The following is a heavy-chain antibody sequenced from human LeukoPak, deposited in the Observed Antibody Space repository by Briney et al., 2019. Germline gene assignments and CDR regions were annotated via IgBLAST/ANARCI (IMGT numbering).Heavy chain of an antibody. CDR3: AKDGGSGKGMDV. V-gene: IGHV3-23*01. D-gene: IGHD3-10*01. Sequence: GGSLRLLCEASGFTFSRYAMCWVRRAPGKGVEWVSAISGSCGSTYYADSVKGRFTISRDNSKNTLYLQMNSLRAEDTAVYYCAKDGGSGKGMDVWGQGTTVTVSS. J-gene: IGHJ6*02. CDR2: ISGSCGST. CDR1: GFTFSRYA.